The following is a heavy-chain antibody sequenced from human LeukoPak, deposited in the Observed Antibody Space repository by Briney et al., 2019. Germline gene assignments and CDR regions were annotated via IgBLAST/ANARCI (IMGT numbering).Heavy chain of an antibody. Sequence: SETLSLTCAVYGGSFSGYYWSWIRQPPGKGLGWIGEINHSGSTNYNPSLKSRVTISVDTSKNQFSLKLSSVTAADTAVYYCARGYYDSSGYYQPFDYWGQGTLVTVSS. CDR3: ARGYYDSSGYYQPFDY. D-gene: IGHD3-22*01. CDR2: INHSGST. V-gene: IGHV4-34*01. CDR1: GGSFSGYY. J-gene: IGHJ4*02.